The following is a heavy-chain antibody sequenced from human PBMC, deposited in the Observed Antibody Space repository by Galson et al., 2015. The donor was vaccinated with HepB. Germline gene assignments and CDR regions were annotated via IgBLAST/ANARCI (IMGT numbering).Heavy chain of an antibody. V-gene: IGHV3-33*01. CDR1: GFTFSSYG. CDR3: ARDEKGTSGYDPYYYYYGMDV. J-gene: IGHJ6*02. Sequence: SLRLSCAASGFTFSSYGMHWVRQAPGKGLEWVAVIWYDGSNKYYADSVKGRFAISRDNSKNTLYLQMNSLRAEDTAVYYCARDEKGTSGYDPYYYYYGMDVWGQGTTVTVSS. D-gene: IGHD5-12*01. CDR2: IWYDGSNK.